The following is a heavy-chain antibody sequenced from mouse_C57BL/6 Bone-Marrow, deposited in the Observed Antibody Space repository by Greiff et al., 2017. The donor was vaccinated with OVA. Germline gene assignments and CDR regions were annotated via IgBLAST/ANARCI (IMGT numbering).Heavy chain of an antibody. CDR1: GFNIKNTY. CDR3: ASSAYYSNPWFAY. D-gene: IGHD2-5*01. J-gene: IGHJ3*01. V-gene: IGHV14-3*01. Sequence: EVQLQQSVAELVRPGASVKLSCTASGFNIKNTYMHWVKQRPEQGLEWIGRIDPANGNTKYAPKFQGKATITADTSSNTAYLQLSSLTSEDTAIYYCASSAYYSNPWFAYWGQGTLGTVSA. CDR2: IDPANGNT.